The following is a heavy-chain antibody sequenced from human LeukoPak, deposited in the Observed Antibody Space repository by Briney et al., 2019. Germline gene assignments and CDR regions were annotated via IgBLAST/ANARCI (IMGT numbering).Heavy chain of an antibody. J-gene: IGHJ4*02. D-gene: IGHD2-2*01. CDR3: ARRDPSSYPFFDY. Sequence: PSETLSLTCTVSGGSISSYYWTWIRQPPGKGLEYIGYVYYTGSTNYNPSLKSRVTISVDTAKSQFSLKLSSVTAAHTAVYYCARRDPSSYPFFDYWGRGTLVTVSS. V-gene: IGHV4-59*08. CDR1: GGSISSYY. CDR2: VYYTGST.